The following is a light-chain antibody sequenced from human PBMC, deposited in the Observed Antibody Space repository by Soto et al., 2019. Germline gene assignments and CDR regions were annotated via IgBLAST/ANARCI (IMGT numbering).Light chain of an antibody. CDR1: QSVSSGY. J-gene: IGKJ2*01. CDR3: QQYGSSPFT. V-gene: IGKV3-20*01. CDR2: GAS. Sequence: ESVLTQSPGTLSLSPGERVTLSCRASQSVSSGYLAWYQHKPGQAPRLLIYGASSRATGIPDRFSGSGSATDFTLTISRLEPEDFAVYYCQQYGSSPFTFGQGTRLEIK.